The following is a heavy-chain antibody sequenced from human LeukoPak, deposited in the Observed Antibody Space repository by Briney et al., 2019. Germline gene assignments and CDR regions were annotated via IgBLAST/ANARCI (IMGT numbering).Heavy chain of an antibody. D-gene: IGHD5-18*01. CDR1: GGSISSYY. Sequence: SETLSLTCTVSGGSISSYYWSWIRQPPGKGLEWIGYIYYSGSTNYNPSLKSRVTISVDTSKNQFSLKLSSVTAADTAVCYCARWGRGYSYGLFDYWGQGTLVTVSS. CDR2: IYYSGST. J-gene: IGHJ4*02. V-gene: IGHV4-59*01. CDR3: ARWGRGYSYGLFDY.